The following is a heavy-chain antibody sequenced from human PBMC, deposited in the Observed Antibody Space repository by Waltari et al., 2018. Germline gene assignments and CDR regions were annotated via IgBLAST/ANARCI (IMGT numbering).Heavy chain of an antibody. CDR3: ARRSCTGECYAPYVY. CDR1: GYPFTAYH. CDR2: INPKSGGT. D-gene: IGHD2-8*02. Sequence: QLVQSGAEVTKPGASVQVSCKPSGYPFTAYHIHWVRQAPGQGLEWMGWINPKSGGTYYAQTFQGWVTMTRDTSTSTVYMELSSLKSDDTAVYYCARRSCTGECYAPYVYWGQGSLVTVSS. V-gene: IGHV1-2*04. J-gene: IGHJ4*02.